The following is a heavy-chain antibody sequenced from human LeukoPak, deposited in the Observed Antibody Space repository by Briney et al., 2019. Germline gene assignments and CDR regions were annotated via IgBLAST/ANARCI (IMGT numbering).Heavy chain of an antibody. Sequence: GGSLILSCAASGVTFSGSAMHWVRQASGKGLEWVGRIRSKANSYATAYAASVKGRFTISRDDSKNTAYLQMNSLKTEDTAVYYCTRPADYWGQGTLVTVSS. V-gene: IGHV3-73*01. J-gene: IGHJ4*02. CDR1: GVTFSGSA. CDR2: IRSKANSYAT. CDR3: TRPADY.